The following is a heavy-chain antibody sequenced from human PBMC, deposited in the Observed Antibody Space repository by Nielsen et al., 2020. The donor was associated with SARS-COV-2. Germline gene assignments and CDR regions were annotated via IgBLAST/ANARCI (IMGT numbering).Heavy chain of an antibody. CDR3: ARDSGGNDFAAT. CDR2: IHNSGTT. J-gene: IGHJ4*02. V-gene: IGHV4-31*03. CDR1: GGSISSGSYY. D-gene: IGHD5-12*01. Sequence: SETLSLTCTVSGGSISSGSYYWSWIRQYPGKGLEWIGYIHNSGTTHYNPSLKSRIIISLDRTKNYFSLKLSSVTAADTAVYYCARDSGGNDFAATWGQGTLVTVSS.